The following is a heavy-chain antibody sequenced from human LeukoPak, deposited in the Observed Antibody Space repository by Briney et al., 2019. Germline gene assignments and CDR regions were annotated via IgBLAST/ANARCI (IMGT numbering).Heavy chain of an antibody. CDR1: GGSFSGYY. D-gene: IGHD3-9*01. CDR3: ASRNDILTGYVFDF. J-gene: IGHJ4*02. V-gene: IGHV4-34*01. Sequence: SETLSLTCAVYGGSFSGYYWSWIRQPPGKGLEWIGSIYYSGSTSYNPSLKSRVTISVDTSKNQFSLKLTSVTAADTAVYYCASRNDILTGYVFDFWGQGTLVTVSS. CDR2: IYYSGST.